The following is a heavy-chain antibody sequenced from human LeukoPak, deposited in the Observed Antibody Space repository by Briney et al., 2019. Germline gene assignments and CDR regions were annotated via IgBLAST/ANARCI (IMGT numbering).Heavy chain of an antibody. CDR3: ARAVTAISHYYYYYMDV. Sequence: ASVKVSCKASGYTFTSYDINWVRQATGQGLEWMGWMNPNSGNTGYAQKFQGRVTMTRNTSISTAYMELSSLRSEDTAVYYCARAVTAISHYYYYYMDVWGKGTTVTVSS. J-gene: IGHJ6*03. CDR1: GYTFTSYD. D-gene: IGHD2-21*02. V-gene: IGHV1-8*01. CDR2: MNPNSGNT.